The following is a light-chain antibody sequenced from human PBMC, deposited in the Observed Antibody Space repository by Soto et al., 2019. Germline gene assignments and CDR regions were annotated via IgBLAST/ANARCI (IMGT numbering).Light chain of an antibody. CDR3: QQTYSIPIT. J-gene: IGKJ5*01. V-gene: IGKV1-39*01. CDR2: AAS. Sequence: DIQMTQSPSSLSASVGDRVTITCRASQRIRTYLNWYQQKPGEAPKLLIYAASSLQSGVPSRFSGSGSGTDFTLTISSLQPEDFATYYCQQTYSIPITVGQGTRLEIK. CDR1: QRIRTY.